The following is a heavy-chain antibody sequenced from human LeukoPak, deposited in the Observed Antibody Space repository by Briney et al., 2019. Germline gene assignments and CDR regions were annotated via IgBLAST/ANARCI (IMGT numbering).Heavy chain of an antibody. V-gene: IGHV3-23*01. CDR2: ISGSGGRT. J-gene: IGHJ4*02. Sequence: GTLSLTCGVSGASISSTEWWSWVRQAPGKGLEWVSGISGSGGRTYYADSVKGRFTISRDNSKNTLYLQMNRLRAEDTAVYYCAKDQGDNSSGWSIFDYWGQGSLVTVSS. CDR3: AKDQGDNSSGWSIFDY. CDR1: GASISSTE. D-gene: IGHD6-19*01.